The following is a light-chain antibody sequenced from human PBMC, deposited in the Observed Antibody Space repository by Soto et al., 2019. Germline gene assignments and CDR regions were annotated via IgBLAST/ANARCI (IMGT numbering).Light chain of an antibody. CDR1: QSISTW. J-gene: IGKJ2*01. Sequence: DIQMTQSPSTLSASVGDRVTITCRASQSISTWLAWYQQKPGKAPKLLIYGASSLESGVPSRFSGSASGTELTLTISSLQPDDFATYYCQQYNSYSRTFGQGTKLEIK. V-gene: IGKV1-5*01. CDR2: GAS. CDR3: QQYNSYSRT.